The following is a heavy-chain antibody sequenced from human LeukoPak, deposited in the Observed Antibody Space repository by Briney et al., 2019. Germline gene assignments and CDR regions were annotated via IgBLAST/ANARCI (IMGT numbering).Heavy chain of an antibody. CDR3: ARWWDDGSGYSYLYGMDV. J-gene: IGHJ6*02. CDR2: INPSGGST. D-gene: IGHD3-22*01. Sequence: VASVKVSCKASGYTFTSYYMHWVRQAPGQGLEWMGIINPSGGSTSYAQKFQGRVTLTRDTSTSTVYMELSSLRSEDTAVYYCARWWDDGSGYSYLYGMDVWGQGTTVTVSS. CDR1: GYTFTSYY. V-gene: IGHV1-46*01.